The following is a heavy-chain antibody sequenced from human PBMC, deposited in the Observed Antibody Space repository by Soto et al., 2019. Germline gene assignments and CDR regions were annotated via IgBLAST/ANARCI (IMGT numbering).Heavy chain of an antibody. J-gene: IGHJ6*02. CDR1: GFTFSTYS. Sequence: PGGSLKRSCVGSGFTFSTYSINWVRQAPGKGLEWVSSISSCSDIYYADSVKGRFTISRDNAKNSVSLQMNSLRAEDTAVYYCAREYTAWPLAYGLDVWGQGTTVTVSS. D-gene: IGHD2-2*02. CDR2: ISSCSDI. CDR3: AREYTAWPLAYGLDV. V-gene: IGHV3-21*01.